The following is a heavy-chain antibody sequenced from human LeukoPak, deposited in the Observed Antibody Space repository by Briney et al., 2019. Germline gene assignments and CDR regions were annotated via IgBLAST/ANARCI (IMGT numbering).Heavy chain of an antibody. CDR1: GFSFSSYS. D-gene: IGHD6-13*01. Sequence: GGSLRLSCAASGFSFSSYSMNWVRQAPGKGLEWVSSISSSSSYIYYTDSVKGRFTISRDNAKNSLYLQMNSRRAEDTAVYYGARDFYSSWAFDYWGQGTLVTVSS. V-gene: IGHV3-21*01. CDR3: ARDFYSSWAFDY. CDR2: ISSSSSYI. J-gene: IGHJ4*02.